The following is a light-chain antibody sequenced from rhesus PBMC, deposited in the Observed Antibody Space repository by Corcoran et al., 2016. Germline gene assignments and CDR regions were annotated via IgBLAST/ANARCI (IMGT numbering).Light chain of an antibody. J-gene: IGKJ2*01. CDR2: AAS. Sequence: DIQMTQSPSALSASVGDRVTISCRASQNIYSNLAWYQQKPGKAPKLLIYAASSLQTGIPSRFSGIGSGTVFTLTISSLQPEASAAYYCQHYYANPYRFGQGTKVEIK. CDR1: QNIYSN. CDR3: QHYYANPYR. V-gene: IGKV1S12*01.